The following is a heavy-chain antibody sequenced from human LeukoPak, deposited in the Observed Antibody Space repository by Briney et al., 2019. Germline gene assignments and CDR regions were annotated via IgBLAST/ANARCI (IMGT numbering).Heavy chain of an antibody. D-gene: IGHD6-13*01. CDR3: ASQYSSSWGPFDY. J-gene: IGHJ4*02. CDR1: GFTLSSYA. CDR2: ISGSGGST. V-gene: IGHV3-23*01. Sequence: GGSLRLSCAASGFTLSSYAMSWVRQAPGKGGEWVSAISGSGGSTYYADSVKGRFTISRDHSKNTLYLQMNSLRAEDTAVYYCASQYSSSWGPFDYWGQGPLVTVSS.